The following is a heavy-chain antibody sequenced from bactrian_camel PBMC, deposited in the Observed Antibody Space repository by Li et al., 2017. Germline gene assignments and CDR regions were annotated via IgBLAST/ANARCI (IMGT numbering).Heavy chain of an antibody. CDR3: AAVRKYRGGTSWASDDYNY. Sequence: HVQLVESGGGSVQTGGSLRLSCVGSGYTYSRNCMAWFRQAPGKEREGVAAVTDGGRIYYADSVKGRFTISRDNGNDRVYLQMNSLEPEDTAMYYCAAVRKYRGGTSWASDDYNYWGQGTQVTVS. CDR2: VTDGGRI. CDR1: GYTYSRNC. J-gene: IGHJ4*01. D-gene: IGHD7*01. V-gene: IGHV3S53*01.